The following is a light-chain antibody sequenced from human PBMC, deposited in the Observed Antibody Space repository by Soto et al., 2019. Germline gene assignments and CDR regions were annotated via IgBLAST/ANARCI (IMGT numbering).Light chain of an antibody. Sequence: EIPMTQSPGTLSFSPGERATLSCRASQTVTRSYLAWYQQKPGQAPRLLIYGASTRATGIPARFSGSGSGTDFTLTISRLEPEDFAVYYCQQYGRSLITFGQGTRLEIK. CDR3: QQYGRSLIT. CDR2: GAS. J-gene: IGKJ5*01. V-gene: IGKV3-20*01. CDR1: QTVTRSY.